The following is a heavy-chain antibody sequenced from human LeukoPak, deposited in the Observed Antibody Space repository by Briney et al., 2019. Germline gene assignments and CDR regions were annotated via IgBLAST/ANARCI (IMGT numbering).Heavy chain of an antibody. CDR3: ARANTLGTTYPGY. D-gene: IGHD1-26*01. V-gene: IGHV3-48*01. J-gene: IGHJ4*02. CDR1: GFTLSSYA. CDR2: ISSSSTI. Sequence: GGSLRLSCAASGFTLSSYAMSWVRQAPGKGLEWVSYISSSSTIYYADSVKGRFTISRDNAKNSLYLQMNSLRAEDTAVYYCARANTLGTTYPGYWGQGTLVTVSS.